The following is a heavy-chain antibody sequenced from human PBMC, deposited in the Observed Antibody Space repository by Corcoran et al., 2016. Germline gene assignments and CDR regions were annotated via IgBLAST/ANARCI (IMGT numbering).Heavy chain of an antibody. D-gene: IGHD2-15*01. CDR1: GFTFSSYG. CDR3: AKEKGVEGYFDY. CDR2: ISYDGSNK. J-gene: IGHJ4*02. V-gene: IGHV3-30*18. Sequence: QVQLVESGGGVVQPGRSLRLSCAASGFTFSSYGMHWVRQAPGKGLEWVAVISYDGSNKYYADSVKGRFTISRDNSKNTLYLQMNSLRAEDTAVYYWAKEKGVEGYFDYWGQGTLVTVSS.